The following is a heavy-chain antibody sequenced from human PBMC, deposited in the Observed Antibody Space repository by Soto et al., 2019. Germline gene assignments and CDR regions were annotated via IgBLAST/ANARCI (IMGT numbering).Heavy chain of an antibody. CDR3: ARRHLAVAVSPWFDP. Sequence: QVTLKESGPVLVKPTETLTLRCTVSGLSITDSEMGVSWIRQPPGQPLEWLAHIDSSSEKSYRTFLKSRLAISKYTSKSQIVLTMTNMAPADTATYYCARRHLAVAVSPWFDPWGQGIPVTVSS. V-gene: IGHV2-26*01. CDR1: GLSITDSEMG. CDR2: IDSSSEK. D-gene: IGHD6-19*01. J-gene: IGHJ5*02.